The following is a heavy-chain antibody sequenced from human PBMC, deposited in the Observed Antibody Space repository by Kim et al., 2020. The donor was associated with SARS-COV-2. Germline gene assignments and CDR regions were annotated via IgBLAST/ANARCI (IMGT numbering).Heavy chain of an antibody. CDR3: ARAESDY. J-gene: IGHJ4*02. V-gene: IGHV3-48*02. CDR2: SSSTI. Sequence: SSSTIYYADSVKGRFTISRDNAKNSLYLQMNSLRDEDTAVYYCARAESDYWGQGTLVTVSS.